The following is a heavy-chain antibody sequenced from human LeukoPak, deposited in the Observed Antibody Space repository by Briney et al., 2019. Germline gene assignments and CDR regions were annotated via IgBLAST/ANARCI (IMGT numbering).Heavy chain of an antibody. CDR3: ARGPFFI. Sequence: SETLSLTCTVSGGSISSSSYYWGWIRQPPGKGLEWIGSIYYSGSTYYNLSLKSRVTISVDTSKNQFSLKLSSVTAADTAVYYCARGPFFIWGQGTMVTVSS. CDR2: IYYSGST. D-gene: IGHD3-3*01. CDR1: GGSISSSSYY. V-gene: IGHV4-39*01. J-gene: IGHJ3*02.